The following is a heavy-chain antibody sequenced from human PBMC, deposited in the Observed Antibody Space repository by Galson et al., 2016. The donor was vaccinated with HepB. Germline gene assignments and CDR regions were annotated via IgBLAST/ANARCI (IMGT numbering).Heavy chain of an antibody. CDR3: AGARGGWNWLFDI. Sequence: SLRLSCAASGIVFNTYSMNWVRQAPGKGLEWVSSIGSGSTYIYYADSVKGRFTISRDNAKDSLYLQMNSLGADDTAVYDCAGARGGWNWLFDIWGRGTLVPVSA. CDR2: IGSGSTYI. D-gene: IGHD1-7*01. V-gene: IGHV3-21*01. CDR1: GIVFNTYS. J-gene: IGHJ2*01.